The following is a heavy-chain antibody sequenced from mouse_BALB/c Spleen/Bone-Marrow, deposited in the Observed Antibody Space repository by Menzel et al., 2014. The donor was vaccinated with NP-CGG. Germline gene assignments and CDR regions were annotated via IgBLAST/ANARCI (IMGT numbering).Heavy chain of an antibody. J-gene: IGHJ4*01. CDR1: GFNVKDTY. CDR3: TRERHYYGSDALDY. Sequence: EVQLQQSGAELVKPGASVKLSCTASGFNVKDTYMQWVKQRPEQGLEWIGRIDPANGNTQYDPTFQGKATITTDTSSNTAYLQLSSLTSEDTAVYYCTRERHYYGSDALDYWGQGTSVTVSS. CDR2: IDPANGNT. V-gene: IGHV14-3*02. D-gene: IGHD1-2*01.